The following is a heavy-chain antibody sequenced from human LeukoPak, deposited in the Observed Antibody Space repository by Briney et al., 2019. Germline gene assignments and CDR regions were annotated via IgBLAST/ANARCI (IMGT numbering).Heavy chain of an antibody. CDR3: ARHLRTYYYDSSGYYDAFDI. CDR1: GYSFSSFW. CDR2: IYPGDSDT. Sequence: GESLKISCKGSGYSFSSFWIGWVRQMPGKGLGWMGIIYPGDSDTRYSPSFQGQVTISADKSISTAYLQWSSLKASDTAMYYCARHLRTYYYDSSGYYDAFDIWGQGTMVTVSS. D-gene: IGHD3-22*01. V-gene: IGHV5-51*01. J-gene: IGHJ3*02.